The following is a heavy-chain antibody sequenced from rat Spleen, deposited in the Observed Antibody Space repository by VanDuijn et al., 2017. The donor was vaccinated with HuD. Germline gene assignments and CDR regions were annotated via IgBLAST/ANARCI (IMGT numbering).Heavy chain of an antibody. V-gene: IGHV2-47*01. CDR2: IWSNGGT. Sequence: VQLQESGPGLVKPSQSLSLTCSVTGYSITSTYRWNWIRQPPGKGLEWMGIIWSNGGTDYNSAIRSRLSISRDTSKSQVFLKMNSLQTEDTAMYFCARGGYGSYIYGFFDFWGPGTMVTVSS. CDR1: GYSITSTYR. J-gene: IGHJ1*01. CDR3: ARGGYGSYIYGFFDF. D-gene: IGHD1-2*01.